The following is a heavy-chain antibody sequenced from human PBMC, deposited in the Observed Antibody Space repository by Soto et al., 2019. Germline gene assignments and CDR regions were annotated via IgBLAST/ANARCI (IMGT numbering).Heavy chain of an antibody. CDR2: VYHTGDT. J-gene: IGHJ5*02. CDR1: GDTVASSHW. CDR3: AREIVTAGGNNYFDP. Sequence: KASETLSLTCGVSGDTVASSHWWSWVRQSPGGGLEWIGNVYHTGDTNLNPSLQSRATISVDKSNNQFSLRLNSLTAADTAVYFCAREIVTAGGNNYFDPWGPGTLVTVSS. D-gene: IGHD2-21*02. V-gene: IGHV4-4*02.